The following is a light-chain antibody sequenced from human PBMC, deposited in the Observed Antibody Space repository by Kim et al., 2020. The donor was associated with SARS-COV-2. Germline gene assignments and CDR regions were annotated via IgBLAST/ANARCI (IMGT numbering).Light chain of an antibody. CDR2: GAS. J-gene: IGKJ5*01. V-gene: IGKV3-15*01. Sequence: VSPGEKATLSCRASQSVSSNLAWYQQKPGQAPRLLIYGASTRATGIPARFSGSGSGTEFTLTISSLQSEDFAVYYCQQYNNWPITFGQGTRLEIK. CDR3: QQYNNWPIT. CDR1: QSVSSN.